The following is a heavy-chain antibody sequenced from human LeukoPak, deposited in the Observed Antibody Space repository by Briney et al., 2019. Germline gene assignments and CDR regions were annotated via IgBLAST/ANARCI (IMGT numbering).Heavy chain of an antibody. D-gene: IGHD2-2*01. J-gene: IGHJ6*04. Sequence: PSETLSLTCTVSGGSVSSGTYYWSWIRQPPGKGLEWIGYIYYSGSTNYNPSLKSRVTISVDTSKNQFSLKVSSATAADTAVYYCARKYCSSTSCYFGYYYYGMDVWGKGTTVTVSS. CDR1: GGSVSSGTYY. V-gene: IGHV4-61*01. CDR2: IYYSGST. CDR3: ARKYCSSTSCYFGYYYYGMDV.